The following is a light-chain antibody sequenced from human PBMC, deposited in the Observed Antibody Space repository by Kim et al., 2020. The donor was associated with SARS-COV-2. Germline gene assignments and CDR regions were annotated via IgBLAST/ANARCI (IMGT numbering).Light chain of an antibody. V-gene: IGKV1-39*01. CDR1: QSISSY. J-gene: IGKJ1*01. Sequence: SVGGRVTITCRASQSISSYLNWYQQKPGKAPKLLIYAASSLQSGVPSRFSGSGSGTDFTLTISSLQPEDFATYYCQQSYSTPPWTFGQGTKVDIK. CDR2: AAS. CDR3: QQSYSTPPWT.